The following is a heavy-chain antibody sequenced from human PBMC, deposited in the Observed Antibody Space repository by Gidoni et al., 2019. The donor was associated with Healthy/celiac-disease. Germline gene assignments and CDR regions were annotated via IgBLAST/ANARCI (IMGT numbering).Heavy chain of an antibody. J-gene: IGHJ4*02. CDR2: ISSSSSYI. Sequence: EVQLVESGGGLVKPGGSLRLSCAASGFTFSSYSMNWVRQAPGKGLEWVSSISSSSSYIYYADSVKGRFTISRDNAKNSLYLQMNSLRAEDTAVHYCASNRRYCSSTSCYTGIWNYWGQGTLVTVSS. CDR3: ASNRRYCSSTSCYTGIWNY. D-gene: IGHD2-2*02. V-gene: IGHV3-21*01. CDR1: GFTFSSYS.